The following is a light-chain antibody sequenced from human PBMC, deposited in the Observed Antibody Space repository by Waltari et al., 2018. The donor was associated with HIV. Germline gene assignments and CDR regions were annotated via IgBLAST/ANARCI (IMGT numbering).Light chain of an antibody. Sequence: QSALTQPASVSGSPGQWVTIPCSGTPNDIAAYHHAPWYQLPPGKAPKLIIYDVTYRPSGVSDRFSGSKSGNAASLTISGLQPEDEGDYFCAPYRTAYTMVFGGGTRLTV. V-gene: IGLV2-14*03. CDR2: DVT. J-gene: IGLJ2*01. CDR1: PNDIAAYHH. CDR3: APYRTAYTMV.